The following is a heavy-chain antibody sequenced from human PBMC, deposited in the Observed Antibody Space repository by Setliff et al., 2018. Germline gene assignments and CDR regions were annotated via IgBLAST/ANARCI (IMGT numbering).Heavy chain of an antibody. J-gene: IGHJ4*02. CDR2: IHASGST. D-gene: IGHD3-3*01. CDR1: GGSFSGYY. Sequence: SETLSLTCAVYGGSFSGYYWSWIRQHPGKGLEWIGRIHASGSTNYNPSLKSRVTISGDTSKNQFSLNLSSVTAADTAVYYCARGGGTYYTDYWGQGTLVTVSS. CDR3: ARGGGTYYTDY. V-gene: IGHV4-34*01.